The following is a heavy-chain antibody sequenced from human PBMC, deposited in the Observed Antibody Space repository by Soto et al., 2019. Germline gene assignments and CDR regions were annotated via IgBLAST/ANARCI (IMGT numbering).Heavy chain of an antibody. CDR3: ARDANRYASGSYGMDV. CDR1: GGSISSGGYY. V-gene: IGHV4-31*03. CDR2: IYYSGST. J-gene: IGHJ6*02. D-gene: IGHD3-10*01. Sequence: QVQLQESGPGLVKPSQTLSLTCTVSGGSISSGGYYWSWTRQHPGKGLEWIGYIYYSGSTYYNPSLKSRVTISVDTSKNRFSLKLSSVTAADTAVYYCARDANRYASGSYGMDVWGQGTTVTVSS.